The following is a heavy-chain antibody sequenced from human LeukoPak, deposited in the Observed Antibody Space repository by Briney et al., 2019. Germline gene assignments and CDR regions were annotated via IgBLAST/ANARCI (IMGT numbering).Heavy chain of an antibody. CDR1: GYTFTSYD. D-gene: IGHD5-18*01. CDR2: MNPNSGNT. J-gene: IGHJ4*02. Sequence: ASVKVSCKASGYTFTSYDINWVRQAPGQGLEWMGWMNPNSGNTGYAQKFQGRVTMTRNTSIGTAYMELSSLRSEDTAVYYCAKGYSYGSYYFDYWGQGTLVTVSS. CDR3: AKGYSYGSYYFDY. V-gene: IGHV1-8*01.